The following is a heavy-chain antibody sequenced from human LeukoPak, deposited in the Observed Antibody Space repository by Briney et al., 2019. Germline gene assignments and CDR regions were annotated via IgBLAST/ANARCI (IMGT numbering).Heavy chain of an antibody. J-gene: IGHJ4*02. Sequence: SETLSLTCAVYGGSFSGYYWSWIRQPPGKGLEWIGEINHSGSTNYNPSLKSRVTISVDTSKNQFSLKLSSVTAADTAVYYCARGGRIAAAGTGYFDYWGQGALVTVSS. V-gene: IGHV4-34*01. CDR2: INHSGST. D-gene: IGHD6-13*01. CDR3: ARGGRIAAAGTGYFDY. CDR1: GGSFSGYY.